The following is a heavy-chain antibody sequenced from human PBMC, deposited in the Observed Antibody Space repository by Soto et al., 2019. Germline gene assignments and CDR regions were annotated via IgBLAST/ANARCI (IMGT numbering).Heavy chain of an antibody. CDR1: GFTFSSYS. J-gene: IGHJ5*02. D-gene: IGHD4-17*01. Sequence: GGSLRLSCAASGFTFSSYSMNWVRQAPGKGLEWVSSISSSSSYIDYADSVKGRFTISRDNAKNSLYLQMNSLRAEDTAVYYCARQYGDGEFDPWGQGTLVTVSS. CDR3: ARQYGDGEFDP. V-gene: IGHV3-21*01. CDR2: ISSSSSYI.